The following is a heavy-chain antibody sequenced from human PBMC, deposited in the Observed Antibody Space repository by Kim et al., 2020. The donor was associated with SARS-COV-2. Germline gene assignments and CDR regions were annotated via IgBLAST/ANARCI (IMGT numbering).Heavy chain of an antibody. Sequence: GGSLRLSCAASGFTFSNAWMSWVRQAPGKGLEWVGRIKSKTDGGTTDYAAPVKGRFTISRDDSKNTLYLQMNSLKTEDTAVYYCTTDLANSGSYYWDDAFDIWGQGTMVTVSS. V-gene: IGHV3-15*01. CDR3: TTDLANSGSYYWDDAFDI. CDR2: IKSKTDGGTT. J-gene: IGHJ3*02. D-gene: IGHD1-26*01. CDR1: GFTFSNAW.